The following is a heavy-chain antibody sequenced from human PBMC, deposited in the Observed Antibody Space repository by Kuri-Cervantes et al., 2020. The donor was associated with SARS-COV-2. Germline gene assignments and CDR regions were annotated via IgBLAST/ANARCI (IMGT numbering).Heavy chain of an antibody. V-gene: IGHV3-64D*06. D-gene: IGHD3-10*01. Sequence: GGSLRLSCSASGFTFSSYAMHWVRQAPGKGLEYVSAISSNGGSTYYAGSVKGRFTISRDNSKNTLYLQMSSLRAEDTAVYYCVKDYYGSGSYYMNWFDPWGQGTLVTVSS. J-gene: IGHJ5*02. CDR2: ISSNGGST. CDR1: GFTFSSYA. CDR3: VKDYYGSGSYYMNWFDP.